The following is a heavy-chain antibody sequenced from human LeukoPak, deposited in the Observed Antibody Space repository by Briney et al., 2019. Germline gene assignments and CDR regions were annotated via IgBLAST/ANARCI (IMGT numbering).Heavy chain of an antibody. CDR2: IIPIFGTA. Sequence: SVKVSCKASGYTFTSYDINWVRQATGQGLEWMGRIIPIFGTANYAQKFQGRVTITADESTGTAYMELSSLRSDDTAVYYCARDPLKYYDILTAPNWVYWGQGTLVTVSS. CDR1: GYTFTSYD. V-gene: IGHV1-69*13. J-gene: IGHJ4*02. D-gene: IGHD3-9*01. CDR3: ARDPLKYYDILTAPNWVY.